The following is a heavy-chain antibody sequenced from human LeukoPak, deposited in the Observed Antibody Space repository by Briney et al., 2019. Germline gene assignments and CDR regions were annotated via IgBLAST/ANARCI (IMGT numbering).Heavy chain of an antibody. Sequence: GGSLRLSCAASGFTFSNAWMSWVRQAPGKGLEWVGRIKSKADGGTTDYAAPVKGRFTISRDDSKNTLYLQMNSLKTEDTAVYYCTTNYYGSGRFFDYWGQGTLVTVSS. J-gene: IGHJ4*02. CDR1: GFTFSNAW. D-gene: IGHD3-10*01. CDR2: IKSKADGGTT. CDR3: TTNYYGSGRFFDY. V-gene: IGHV3-15*01.